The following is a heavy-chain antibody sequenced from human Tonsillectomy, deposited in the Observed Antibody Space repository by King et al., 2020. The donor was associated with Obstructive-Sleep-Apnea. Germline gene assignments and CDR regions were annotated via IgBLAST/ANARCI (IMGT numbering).Heavy chain of an antibody. D-gene: IGHD1-26*01. CDR2: ISAYNGNT. CDR1: GYTFTDYG. Sequence: QLVQSGAEVKKPGASVRVSCKASGYTFTDYGFSWVRQAPGQGHEWMGWISAYNGNTNYAQKFQGRVSMTTDTSTSTSYMELRSLRSDDTAVYYCARDYVGCFHYWGQGTLVTVSS. CDR3: ARDYVGCFHY. V-gene: IGHV1-18*04. J-gene: IGHJ4*02.